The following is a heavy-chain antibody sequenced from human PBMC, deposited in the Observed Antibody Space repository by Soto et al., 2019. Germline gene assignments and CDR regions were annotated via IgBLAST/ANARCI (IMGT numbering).Heavy chain of an antibody. J-gene: IGHJ4*02. CDR3: AKTVAARLMGFER. CDR2: ISGSGDSK. Sequence: LRLSCTASGFTFDNYAMNWVRQAPGKGLEWVSVISGSGDSKYYADSVKGRFTISRDNSHNTLYLQMDSLRAEDTAAYYCAKTVAARLMGFERWGQGTLVTVSS. V-gene: IGHV3-23*01. D-gene: IGHD6-6*01. CDR1: GFTFDNYA.